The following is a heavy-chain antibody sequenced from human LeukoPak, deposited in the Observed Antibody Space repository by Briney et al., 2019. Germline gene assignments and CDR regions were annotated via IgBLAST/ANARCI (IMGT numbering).Heavy chain of an antibody. V-gene: IGHV4-30-2*01. Sequence: PSQTLSLTCAVSGGSISSGGYSWSWIRQPPGKGPEWIGYIYHSGSTYYNPSLKSRVTISVDRSKNQFSLKLSSVTAADTAVYYCAAYYYDSSGFWFDPWGQGTLVTVSS. CDR2: IYHSGST. J-gene: IGHJ5*02. CDR3: AAYYYDSSGFWFDP. D-gene: IGHD3-22*01. CDR1: GGSISSGGYS.